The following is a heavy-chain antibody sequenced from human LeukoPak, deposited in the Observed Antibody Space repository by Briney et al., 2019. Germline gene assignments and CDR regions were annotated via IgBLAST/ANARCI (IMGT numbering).Heavy chain of an antibody. D-gene: IGHD1-26*01. CDR3: ARRLVGATELCY. CDR2: ISSSSSYI. J-gene: IGHJ4*02. V-gene: IGHV3-21*01. Sequence: GGSLRLSCAASGFTFSSYSMNWVRQAPGKGLEWVSSISSSSSYIYYADSVKGRITISRDNAKNSLYLQMNSRRAEDTAVYYCARRLVGATELCYWGQGTLVTVSS. CDR1: GFTFSSYS.